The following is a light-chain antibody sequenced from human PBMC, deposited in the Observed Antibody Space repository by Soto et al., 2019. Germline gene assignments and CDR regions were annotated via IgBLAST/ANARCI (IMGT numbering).Light chain of an antibody. Sequence: EIVLTQSPGTLSLSPGERATLSCRASQSVSNNYLAWYQQKPGQAPRLLIYGATSRATGIPGRFSDSGSGTDFTLTVSGLEPEDFAVYYCQQYRSPPPTFGGGTKVDIK. CDR1: QSVSNNY. J-gene: IGKJ4*01. CDR2: GAT. V-gene: IGKV3-20*01. CDR3: QQYRSPPPT.